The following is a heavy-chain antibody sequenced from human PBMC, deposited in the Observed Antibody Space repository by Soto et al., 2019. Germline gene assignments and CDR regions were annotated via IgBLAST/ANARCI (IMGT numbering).Heavy chain of an antibody. CDR2: INPKRSTT. J-gene: IGHJ5*02. Sequence: ASVKVSCKTSGFTFTDSLIHWVRQAPGQGLEWMGWINPKRSTTDYPQKFQGRVTMTSDTSTSTAYMELSRLTFDDTAVYFCAREEAISDWIATWGQGTPVTVSS. CDR1: GFTFTDSL. CDR3: AREEAISDWIAT. D-gene: IGHD3-10*01. V-gene: IGHV1-2*02.